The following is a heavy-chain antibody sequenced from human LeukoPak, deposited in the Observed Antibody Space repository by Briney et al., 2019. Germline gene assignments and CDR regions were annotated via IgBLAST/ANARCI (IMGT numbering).Heavy chain of an antibody. D-gene: IGHD1-26*01. Sequence: ASVKVSCKASGYTFTSYVISWVRQAPGQGLEWMGWISAYNGNTNYAQKLQGRVTMTTDTSTSTAYMELRSLRSDDTAVYYCAAVAVGATSTLLPYYYYMDVWGKGTTVTVSS. CDR3: AAVAVGATSTLLPYYYYMDV. J-gene: IGHJ6*03. CDR2: ISAYNGNT. CDR1: GYTFTSYV. V-gene: IGHV1-18*01.